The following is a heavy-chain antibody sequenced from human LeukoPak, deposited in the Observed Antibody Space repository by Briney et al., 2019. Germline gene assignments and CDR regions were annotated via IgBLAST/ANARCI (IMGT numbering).Heavy chain of an antibody. CDR1: GFNLNNYA. D-gene: IGHD2-21*01. J-gene: IGHJ4*02. CDR2: VTGPGDTT. V-gene: IGHV3-23*01. CDR3: AKGAAIDH. Sequence: GGSLRLSCAASGFNLNNYAMNWVRQAPGKGLEWVAAVTGPGDTTYYAESVKGRFIISRDSFKDILYLQMNRLGAEDTALYYCAKGAAIDHWGQGTLVTVSS.